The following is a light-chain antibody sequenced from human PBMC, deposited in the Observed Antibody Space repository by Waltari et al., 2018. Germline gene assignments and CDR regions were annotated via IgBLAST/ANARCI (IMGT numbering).Light chain of an antibody. CDR2: EVK. Sequence: QSALTQPAFVSGSPGQSLTISCTGTSSAVGGSHYVSWYQQHPGKAPKPSIYEVKKRPSGISNRFSGSKSGTTASLTISGLQAEDEADYYCSSYTISSTLVFGTGTKVTVV. V-gene: IGLV2-14*01. CDR1: SSAVGGSHY. CDR3: SSYTISSTLV. J-gene: IGLJ1*01.